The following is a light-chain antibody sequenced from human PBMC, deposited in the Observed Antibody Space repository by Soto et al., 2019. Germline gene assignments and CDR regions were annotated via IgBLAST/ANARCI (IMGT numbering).Light chain of an antibody. V-gene: IGKV3-15*01. Sequence: EIVMTQSPVTLSVSPGERATLSCRASQSVSSDLAWYQQKPGQAPRLLIYGASTRATGIPDRFSGSGSGTEFTLPISSLQSEDFAVYYCQQHHNWPPWTFGQGTRVEIK. J-gene: IGKJ1*01. CDR3: QQHHNWPPWT. CDR2: GAS. CDR1: QSVSSD.